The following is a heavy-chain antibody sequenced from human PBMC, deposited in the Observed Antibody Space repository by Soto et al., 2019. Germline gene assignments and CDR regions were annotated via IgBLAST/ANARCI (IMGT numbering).Heavy chain of an antibody. D-gene: IGHD1-1*01. Sequence: EVQLVESGGGLVQPGGSLRLSCAASGFTFSSYWMSWVRQAPGKGLEWVANIKQDGSEKYYVDSVKGRFTISRDNAKNSLYLQMNSLRAEDTAVYYCARDNHWNYSYGMDVWGQGTTVTVSS. J-gene: IGHJ6*02. CDR1: GFTFSSYW. V-gene: IGHV3-7*03. CDR3: ARDNHWNYSYGMDV. CDR2: IKQDGSEK.